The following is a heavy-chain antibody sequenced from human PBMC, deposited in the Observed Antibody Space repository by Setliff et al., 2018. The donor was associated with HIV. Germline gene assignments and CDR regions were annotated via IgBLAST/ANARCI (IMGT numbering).Heavy chain of an antibody. Sequence: SETLSLTCAVYGGSFSGYCWSWIRQPPGKGLEWIGEINHSGRTKYNPSLKSRVTMSVDTSKNQFSLKLSSVTAADTAVYYCARDGFWSGYIDYWGQGTLVTVSS. CDR3: ARDGFWSGYIDY. J-gene: IGHJ4*02. V-gene: IGHV4-34*01. D-gene: IGHD3-3*01. CDR2: INHSGRT. CDR1: GGSFSGYC.